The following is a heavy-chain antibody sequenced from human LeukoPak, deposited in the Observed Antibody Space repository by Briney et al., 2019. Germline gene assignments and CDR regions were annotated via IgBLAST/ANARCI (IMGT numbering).Heavy chain of an antibody. J-gene: IGHJ3*02. D-gene: IGHD3-3*01. Sequence: GSLRLSCAASGFTFSTYWMDWIRQPPGKGLEWIGEINHSGSTNYNPSLKSRVTISVDTSKNQFSLKLSSVTAADTAVYYCARADIDVEWLSIDAFDIWGQGTMVTVSS. CDR1: GFTFSTYW. CDR2: INHSGST. CDR3: ARADIDVEWLSIDAFDI. V-gene: IGHV4-34*01.